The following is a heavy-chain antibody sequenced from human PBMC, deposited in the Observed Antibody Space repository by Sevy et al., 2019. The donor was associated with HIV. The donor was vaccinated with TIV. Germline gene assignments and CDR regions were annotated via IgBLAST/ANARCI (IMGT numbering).Heavy chain of an antibody. D-gene: IGHD3-3*01. J-gene: IGHJ6*02. Sequence: GGSLRLSCAASGFTFSSYAMHWVRQAPGKGLEWVAVISYDGSNKYYADSVRGRFTISRDNSKNTLNLQMKSLRAEDTAVYYCARDITIFGVVTQARTLRYYYYGMDVWGQGTTVTVSS. CDR3: ARDITIFGVVTQARTLRYYYYGMDV. CDR2: ISYDGSNK. CDR1: GFTFSSYA. V-gene: IGHV3-30*04.